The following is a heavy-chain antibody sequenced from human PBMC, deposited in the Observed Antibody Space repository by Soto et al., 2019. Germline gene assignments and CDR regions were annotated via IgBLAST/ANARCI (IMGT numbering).Heavy chain of an antibody. CDR2: IIPKFGTA. CDR3: ARDKLSSLVVETPPRFDS. D-gene: IGHD2-21*01. J-gene: IGHJ5*01. V-gene: IGHV1-69*12. CDR1: GGIFSDYA. Sequence: QVRLEQSGGEVKKPGSSVKVSCRVSGGIFSDYAVSWVRQAPGQGLQWVGGIIPKFGTAKYARKFEDRVTLTADELTSTVYMEINNLRSEATALYYCARDKLSSLVVETPPRFDSWGQGTLLTVSS.